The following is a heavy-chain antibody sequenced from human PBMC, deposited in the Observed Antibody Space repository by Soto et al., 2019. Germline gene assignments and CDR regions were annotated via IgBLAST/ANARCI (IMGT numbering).Heavy chain of an antibody. J-gene: IGHJ4*02. V-gene: IGHV1-69*01. CDR2: IIPIFGTA. Sequence: QVQLVQSGAEVKKPGSSVKVSCKASGGTFSSYAISWVRQTPGQGLEWMGGIIPIFGTANYAQKFQGRVTITADESTSTAYMELSSLRSEDTAVYYCARDPMANNFASSFDYWGQGTLVTVSS. CDR3: ARDPMANNFASSFDY. CDR1: GGTFSSYA. D-gene: IGHD5-12*01.